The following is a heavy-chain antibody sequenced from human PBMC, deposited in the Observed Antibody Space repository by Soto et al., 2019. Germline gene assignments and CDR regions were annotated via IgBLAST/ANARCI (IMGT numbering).Heavy chain of an antibody. CDR3: ARATYYDSSGPFDS. D-gene: IGHD3-22*01. CDR2: ISSSSSAI. V-gene: IGHV3-48*01. Sequence: PGGSLRLSCAASGFTFSRYSMNWVRQAPGKGLEWVSYISSSSSAIYYADSLKGRFTISRDNAKNSLYLQVNSLRAEDTAVYYCARATYYDSSGPFDSWGQGTLVTVSS. CDR1: GFTFSRYS. J-gene: IGHJ4*02.